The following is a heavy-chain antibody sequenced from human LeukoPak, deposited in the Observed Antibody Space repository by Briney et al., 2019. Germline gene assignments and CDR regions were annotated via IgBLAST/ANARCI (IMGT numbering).Heavy chain of an antibody. D-gene: IGHD1-26*01. Sequence: ASVKVSCKASGYTFTSYGISWVRQAPGQGLEWMGIINPSGGSTSYAQKFQGRVTMTRDTSTSTVYMELSSLRSEDTAVYYCARSSGSGAHYYYGMDVWGQGTTVTVSS. CDR2: INPSGGST. CDR1: GYTFTSYG. V-gene: IGHV1-46*01. CDR3: ARSSGSGAHYYYGMDV. J-gene: IGHJ6*02.